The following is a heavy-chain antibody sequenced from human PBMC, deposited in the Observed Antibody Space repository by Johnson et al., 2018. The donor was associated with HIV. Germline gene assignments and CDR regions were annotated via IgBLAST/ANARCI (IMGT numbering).Heavy chain of an antibody. CDR1: GFTFSSYA. V-gene: IGHV3-48*04. Sequence: VQLVESGGGLVQPGGSLRLSCAASGFTFSSYAMSWMRQAPGQGLEWVSYISRSGSNIYKADSVKGRFTISRDNAKNSLFLQMNSLRAEDTAVYYCARVGANFDAFDIWGQGTMVTVSS. D-gene: IGHD4/OR15-4a*01. J-gene: IGHJ3*02. CDR3: ARVGANFDAFDI. CDR2: ISRSGSNI.